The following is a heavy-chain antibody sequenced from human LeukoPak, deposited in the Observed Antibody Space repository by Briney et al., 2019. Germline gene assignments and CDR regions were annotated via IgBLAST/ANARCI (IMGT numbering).Heavy chain of an antibody. D-gene: IGHD4-23*01. CDR3: ARQYYGGNDPGLDY. V-gene: IGHV4-38-2*02. J-gene: IGHJ4*02. CDR1: GYSISSGYY. Sequence: PSETLSLTCTVSGYSISSGYYWGWIRRPPGKGLEWIGSSYYSGDTYYNPSLQSRITISVDTSKNQFSLRLSSVTAADTAVYYCARQYYGGNDPGLDYWGPGTLVTVSS. CDR2: SYYSGDT.